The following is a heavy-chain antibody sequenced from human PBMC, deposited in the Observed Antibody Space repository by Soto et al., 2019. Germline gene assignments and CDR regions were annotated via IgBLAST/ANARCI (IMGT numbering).Heavy chain of an antibody. CDR3: ARHELEYCSGGSCLVHWFDP. D-gene: IGHD2-15*01. V-gene: IGHV4-39*01. CDR2: IYYSGST. CDR1: GGSISSSSYY. J-gene: IGHJ5*02. Sequence: PSDTLSLTCTVSGGSISSSSYYWGWIRQPPGKGLEWIGSIYYSGSTYYNPSLKSRVTISVDTSKNQFSLKLSSVTAADTAVYYCARHELEYCSGGSCLVHWFDPWGQGTLVTVSS.